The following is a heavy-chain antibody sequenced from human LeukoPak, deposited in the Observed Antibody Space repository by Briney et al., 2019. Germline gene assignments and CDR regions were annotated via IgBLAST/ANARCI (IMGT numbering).Heavy chain of an antibody. D-gene: IGHD1-1*01. J-gene: IGHJ6*02. CDR1: GFTFSSYE. CDR3: ARDDWNDVMNYYGMDV. CDR2: ISSSGSTI. V-gene: IGHV3-48*03. Sequence: GGSLRLSCAASGFTFSSYEMNWVRQAPGKGLEWASYISSSGSTIYYADSVKGRFTISRDNAKNSLYLQMNSLRAEGTAVYYCARDDWNDVMNYYGMDVWGQGTTVTVSS.